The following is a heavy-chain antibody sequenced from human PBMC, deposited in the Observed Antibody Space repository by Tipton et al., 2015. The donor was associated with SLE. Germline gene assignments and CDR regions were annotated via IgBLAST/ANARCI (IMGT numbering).Heavy chain of an antibody. Sequence: GSLRLSCAASGFTFSSYWMSWVRQAPGKGLEWVANIKQDGSEKYYVGSVKGRFTISRDNAKNSLYLQMNSLRAEDTAVYYCARPPHAAAANWFDPWGQGTLVTVSS. CDR3: ARPPHAAAANWFDP. D-gene: IGHD6-13*01. CDR1: GFTFSSYW. J-gene: IGHJ5*02. CDR2: IKQDGSEK. V-gene: IGHV3-7*01.